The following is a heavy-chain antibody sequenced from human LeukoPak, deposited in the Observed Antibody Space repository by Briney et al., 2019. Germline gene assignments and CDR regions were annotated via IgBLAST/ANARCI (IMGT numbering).Heavy chain of an antibody. Sequence: GGSLRLSCAASGFTFDDYGMSWVRQAPWKGLEWVSGINWNGGSTGYADSVKGRFTISRDNAKNSLYLQMNSLRAEDTALYHCARDDDGGITMVRGVSDYWGQGTLVTVSS. V-gene: IGHV3-20*01. D-gene: IGHD3-10*01. J-gene: IGHJ4*02. CDR3: ARDDDGGITMVRGVSDY. CDR1: GFTFDDYG. CDR2: INWNGGST.